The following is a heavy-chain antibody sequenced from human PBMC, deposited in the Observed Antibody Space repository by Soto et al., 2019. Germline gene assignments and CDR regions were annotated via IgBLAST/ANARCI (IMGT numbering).Heavy chain of an antibody. CDR3: ARDYDTLTGSSTY. D-gene: IGHD3-9*01. CDR1: GFTFSSYG. CDR2: ISSSSATI. Sequence: GGSLRLSCAASGFTFSSYGMNWVRQAPGKGLEWVSYISSSSATIYYADSVKGRFTISRDNAKNSLYLQMNSLRAEDTAVYWCARDYDTLTGSSTYWGQGSLVTVSS. J-gene: IGHJ4*02. V-gene: IGHV3-48*01.